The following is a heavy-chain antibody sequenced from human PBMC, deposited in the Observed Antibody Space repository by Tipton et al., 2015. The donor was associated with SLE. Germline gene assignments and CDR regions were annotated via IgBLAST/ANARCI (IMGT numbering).Heavy chain of an antibody. Sequence: TLSLTCAVYGGSFSGYYWSWIRQPPGKGLEWIGEINHSGSTNYNPSLKSRVTISVDTSKNQFPLKLSSVAAADTAVYYCAGERDIAAAGNDAFDIWGQGTMVTVSS. J-gene: IGHJ3*02. CDR1: GGSFSGYY. D-gene: IGHD6-13*01. V-gene: IGHV4-34*01. CDR2: INHSGST. CDR3: AGERDIAAAGNDAFDI.